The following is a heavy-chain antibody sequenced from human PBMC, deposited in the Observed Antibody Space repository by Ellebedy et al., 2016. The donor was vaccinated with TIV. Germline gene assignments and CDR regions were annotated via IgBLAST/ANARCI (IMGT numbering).Heavy chain of an antibody. Sequence: SETLSLTCTVSGGSITNITYYWGWIRQSPGKGLEWIGSIYYGGSTYYNPSLKSRVTISVDKSKNQFSLNLKSVTAADTAVYYCARRYSSSWYWFDLWGQGTLVSVSS. CDR3: ARRYSSSWYWFDL. V-gene: IGHV4-39*07. CDR1: GGSITNITYY. D-gene: IGHD6-13*01. CDR2: IYYGGST. J-gene: IGHJ5*02.